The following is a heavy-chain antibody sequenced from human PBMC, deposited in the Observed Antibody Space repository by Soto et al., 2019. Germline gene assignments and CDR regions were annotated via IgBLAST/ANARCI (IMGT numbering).Heavy chain of an antibody. CDR3: ATPRIVGATSDFDC. CDR1: GFTFSSYA. Sequence: EVHLLESGGGLVQPGGSLRLSCAASGFTFSSYAMSWVRQAPGTGLEWVSGISGSGGSTDYADSVKGRFTISRDNSKNTLYLQMNSLRADDTAVYYCATPRIVGATSDFDCWGQGAMVTVSA. CDR2: ISGSGGST. J-gene: IGHJ4*02. V-gene: IGHV3-23*01. D-gene: IGHD1-26*01.